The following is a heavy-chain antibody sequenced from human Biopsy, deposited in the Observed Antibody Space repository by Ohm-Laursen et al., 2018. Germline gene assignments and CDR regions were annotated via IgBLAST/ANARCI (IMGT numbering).Heavy chain of an antibody. J-gene: IGHJ6*02. CDR1: GFSFSDYG. Sequence: SLRLSCAASGFSFSDYGMHWVCQGQGRGLGWVAVVWYDGTNKYYAESVEGRFTISRDNSKNMVYLQMGSLTVEDTAVYYCAKVHDSGYYYYSMNVWGQGTRVTVSS. D-gene: IGHD3-16*01. CDR2: VWYDGTNK. CDR3: AKVHDSGYYYYSMNV. V-gene: IGHV3-33*06.